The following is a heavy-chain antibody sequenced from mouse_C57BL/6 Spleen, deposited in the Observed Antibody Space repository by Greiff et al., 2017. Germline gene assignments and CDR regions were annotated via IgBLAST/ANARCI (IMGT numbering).Heavy chain of an antibody. CDR1: GFSLTSYG. CDR2: IWSGGST. J-gene: IGHJ1*03. V-gene: IGHV2-4*01. D-gene: IGHD2-5*01. CDR3: ANTLAYSNYLWYFDV. Sequence: VQVVESGPGLVQPSQSLSITCTVSGFSLTSYGVHWVRQPPGKGLEWLGVIWSGGSTDYNAAFISRLSISKDNSKSQVFFKMNSLQADDTAIYYCANTLAYSNYLWYFDVWGTGTTVTVSS.